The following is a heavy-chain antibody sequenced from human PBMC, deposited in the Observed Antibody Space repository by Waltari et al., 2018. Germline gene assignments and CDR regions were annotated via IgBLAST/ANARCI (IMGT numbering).Heavy chain of an antibody. CDR1: GGSISSGSYY. V-gene: IGHV4-61*02. Sequence: QVQLQESGPGLGKPSQTLSLTCTVYGGSISSGSYYWSWIRQPAGKGLEWIGSISTSGSTTSHPSLKSRVTISVDTSKTQFSLKLSSVTAADTAVYYCARGDITAAAGTPPLGYWGQGTLVTVSS. CDR2: ISTSGST. D-gene: IGHD6-13*01. CDR3: ARGDITAAAGTPPLGY. J-gene: IGHJ1*01.